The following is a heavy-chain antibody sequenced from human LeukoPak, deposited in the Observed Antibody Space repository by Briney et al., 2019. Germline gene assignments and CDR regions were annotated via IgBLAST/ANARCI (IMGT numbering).Heavy chain of an antibody. CDR1: GGSISSGGYD. D-gene: IGHD3-22*01. CDR2: IYYSGST. CDR3: ARALYDSSGYFIDY. J-gene: IGHJ4*02. Sequence: SETLSLTCTVSGGSISSGGYDWSWIRQHPGKGLEWIGYIYYSGSTYYNPSLKSRVTISVDTSKNQFSLKLSSVTAADTAVYYCARALYDSSGYFIDYWGQGTLVTVSS. V-gene: IGHV4-31*03.